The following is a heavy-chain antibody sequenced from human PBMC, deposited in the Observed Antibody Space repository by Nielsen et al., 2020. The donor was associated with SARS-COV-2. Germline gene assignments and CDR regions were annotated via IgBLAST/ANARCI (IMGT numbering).Heavy chain of an antibody. CDR3: ATDSSGDAFDI. J-gene: IGHJ3*02. Sequence: GESLKISCAASGFTFSSYSMNWVRQAPGKGLEWVSSISSSSSYIYYADSVKSRFTISRDNAKNSLYLQMNSLRAEDTAVYYCATDSSGDAFDIWGQGTMVTVSS. D-gene: IGHD3-22*01. CDR1: GFTFSSYS. V-gene: IGHV3-21*01. CDR2: ISSSSSYI.